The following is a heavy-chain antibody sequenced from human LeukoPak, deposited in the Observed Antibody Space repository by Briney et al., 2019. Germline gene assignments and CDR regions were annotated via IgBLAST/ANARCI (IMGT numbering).Heavy chain of an antibody. V-gene: IGHV3-7*01. CDR3: ARDQPHCSGGSC. J-gene: IGHJ4*02. CDR2: IKQDGSEK. CDR1: GFTFSNSW. D-gene: IGHD2-15*01. Sequence: GGSLRLSCAVSGFTFSNSWMNWVRQAPGKGLEWVANIKQDGSEKYYVDSVKGRFTISRDNAKNSLYLQMNSLRDEDTAVYYCARDQPHCSGGSCWGQGTLVTVSS.